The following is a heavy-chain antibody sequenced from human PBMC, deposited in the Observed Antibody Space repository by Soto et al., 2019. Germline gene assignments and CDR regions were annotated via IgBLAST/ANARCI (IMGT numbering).Heavy chain of an antibody. CDR2: ISAYNGNT. J-gene: IGHJ5*02. D-gene: IGHD2-2*01. V-gene: IGHV1-18*01. Sequence: GASVKVSCKASGYTFTSYGISWVRQAPGQGLEWMGWISAYNGNTNYAQKLQGRVTMTTDTSTSTAYMELRSLRSDDTAVYYCARDVDIVVVPAAIGWFDPWSQGTLVTVSS. CDR1: GYTFTSYG. CDR3: ARDVDIVVVPAAIGWFDP.